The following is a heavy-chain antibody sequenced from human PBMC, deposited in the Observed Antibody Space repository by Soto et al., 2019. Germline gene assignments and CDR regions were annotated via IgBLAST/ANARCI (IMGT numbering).Heavy chain of an antibody. J-gene: IGHJ4*02. D-gene: IGHD3-22*01. CDR2: ISYDGSNK. Sequence: PGGSLRLSCAASGFTFSSYGMHWFRQAPGKGLEWVAVISYDGSNKYYADSVKGRFTISRDNSKNTLYLQMNSLRAEDTAVYYCAKSADSIVVVIIEWGQGT. CDR3: AKSADSIVVVIIE. CDR1: GFTFSSYG. V-gene: IGHV3-30*18.